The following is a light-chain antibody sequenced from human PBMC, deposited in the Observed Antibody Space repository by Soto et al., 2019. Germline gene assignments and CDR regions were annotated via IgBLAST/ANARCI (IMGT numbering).Light chain of an antibody. V-gene: IGLV2-14*01. Sequence: QSALTQPASVSGSPGQSITISCTGTSSDVGGYNYVSWYQQHPGKAPKLMIYVVSNRPSGVSNRSSGSKSGNTASLTISGLQAEDEADYYCSSYTSSSTQVFGTGTKVTVL. CDR2: VVS. CDR1: SSDVGGYNY. J-gene: IGLJ1*01. CDR3: SSYTSSSTQV.